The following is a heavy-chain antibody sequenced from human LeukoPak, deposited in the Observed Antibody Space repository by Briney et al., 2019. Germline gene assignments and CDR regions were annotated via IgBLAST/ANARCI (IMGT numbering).Heavy chain of an antibody. Sequence: ASVKVSCKASGGTFSSYAISWVRQAPGQGLEWMGGIIPIFGTANYAQKSQGRVTITADESTSTAYMELSSLRSEDTAVYYCARERTSLGFDYWGQGTLVTVSS. D-gene: IGHD2-2*01. CDR1: GGTFSSYA. CDR3: ARERTSLGFDY. V-gene: IGHV1-69*13. CDR2: IIPIFGTA. J-gene: IGHJ4*02.